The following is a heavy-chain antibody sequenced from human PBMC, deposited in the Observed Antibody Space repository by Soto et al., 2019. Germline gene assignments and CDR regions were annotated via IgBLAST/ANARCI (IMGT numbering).Heavy chain of an antibody. D-gene: IGHD3-3*01. Sequence: GGCLKLGCVASGVTFYDHVMHWVRQVPGKGLEWVGHISWNGYSIGYGGSVRGRFTISRDNAKNTLYLQMNSLRPEDTALYYCARSWSGSTSGRVDVWGQGTTVTVSS. CDR1: GVTFYDHV. V-gene: IGHV3-9*01. CDR3: ARSWSGSTSGRVDV. J-gene: IGHJ6*02. CDR2: ISWNGYSI.